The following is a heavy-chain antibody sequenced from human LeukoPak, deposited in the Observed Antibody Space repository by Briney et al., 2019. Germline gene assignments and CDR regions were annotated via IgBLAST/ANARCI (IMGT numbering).Heavy chain of an antibody. D-gene: IGHD2-2*01. Sequence: SVKVSCKASGGTFSSYAISWVRQAPGQGLEWMGGIIPIFGTASYARKFQGRVTITADESTSTAYMELSSLRSEDTAVYYCARDARHKYCSSASCYRGWFDPWGQGTLVTVSS. CDR1: GGTFSSYA. V-gene: IGHV1-69*13. J-gene: IGHJ5*02. CDR3: ARDARHKYCSSASCYRGWFDP. CDR2: IIPIFGTA.